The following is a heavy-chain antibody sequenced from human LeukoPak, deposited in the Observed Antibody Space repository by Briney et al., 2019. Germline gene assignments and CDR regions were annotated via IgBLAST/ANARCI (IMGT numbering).Heavy chain of an antibody. V-gene: IGHV3-23*01. Sequence: GGSLGLSCAASGFTFSSYGMSWVRQAPGKGLEWVSAISGSGGSTYYADSVKGRFTISRDNSKNTLYLQMNSLRAEDTAVYYCAKDFHYDSSGYYLTGWYFDLWGRGTLVTVSS. J-gene: IGHJ2*01. CDR1: GFTFSSYG. CDR2: ISGSGGST. CDR3: AKDFHYDSSGYYLTGWYFDL. D-gene: IGHD3-22*01.